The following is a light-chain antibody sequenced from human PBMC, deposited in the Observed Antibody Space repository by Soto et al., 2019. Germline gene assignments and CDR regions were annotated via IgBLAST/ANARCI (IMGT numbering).Light chain of an antibody. CDR3: MQALYTPPLT. V-gene: IGKV2-28*01. Sequence: DIVMTQSPLSLAVTPGEPASISCRSSQSLLHSNGYNYLDWYLQKPGQSPQLLIYLGSNRASGVPDRFSGSGSGTDFTLKISRVEAEDVGVYYCMQALYTPPLTFGGGTKLEIK. CDR2: LGS. CDR1: QSLLHSNGYNY. J-gene: IGKJ4*01.